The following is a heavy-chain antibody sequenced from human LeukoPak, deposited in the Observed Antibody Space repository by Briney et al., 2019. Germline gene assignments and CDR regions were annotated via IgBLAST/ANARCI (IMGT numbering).Heavy chain of an antibody. CDR1: GGTFSSYA. V-gene: IGHV1-69*13. D-gene: IGHD4-17*01. J-gene: IGHJ6*03. Sequence: SVKVSCKASGGTFSSYAISRVRQAPGQGLEWMGGIIPIFGTANYAQKFQGRVTITSDESTSTAYMELSSLRSEDTAVYYCASHYGEGYYYYYMDVWGKGTTVTVSS. CDR3: ASHYGEGYYYYYMDV. CDR2: IIPIFGTA.